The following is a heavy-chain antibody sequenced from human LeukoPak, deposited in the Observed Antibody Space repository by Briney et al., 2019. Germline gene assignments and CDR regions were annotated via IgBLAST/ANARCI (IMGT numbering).Heavy chain of an antibody. CDR2: IYYSGST. J-gene: IGHJ6*03. CDR3: AREQYYYYGSGSYYNLSNYYYYMDV. Sequence: SETLSLTCTVSGGSLSSYYWSWIRQPPGKGLAWIGYIYYSGSTNYNPSLKSRVTISVDTSKNQFSLKLSSVTAADTAVYYCAREQYYYYGSGSYYNLSNYYYYMDVWGKGTTVTISS. V-gene: IGHV4-59*01. D-gene: IGHD3-10*01. CDR1: GGSLSSYY.